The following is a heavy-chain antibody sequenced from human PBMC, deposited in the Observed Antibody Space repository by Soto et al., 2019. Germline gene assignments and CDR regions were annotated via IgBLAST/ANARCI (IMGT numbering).Heavy chain of an antibody. Sequence: EVQLVESGGGLVKPGGSLRLSCAASGFTFSSYSMNWVRQAPGKGLEWVSYISSSSSYIYYADSVKGRFTISRDNAKNSLYLQMNSLRAEDTAVYYCATPTTVSTYGMDVWGQGTTVTVSS. CDR1: GFTFSSYS. CDR3: ATPTTVSTYGMDV. V-gene: IGHV3-21*01. D-gene: IGHD4-17*01. CDR2: ISSSSSYI. J-gene: IGHJ6*02.